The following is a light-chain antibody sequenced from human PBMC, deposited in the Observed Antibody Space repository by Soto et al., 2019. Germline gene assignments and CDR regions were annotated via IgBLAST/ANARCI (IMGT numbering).Light chain of an antibody. J-gene: IGKJ4*01. CDR1: QSISSN. Sequence: DIVLAQSPDTLSLSPGNRATLTCRASQSISSNLAWYQQKPGQAPRLLMFRTSSRANGLPARFSGSGSGTELNLTISSLQSEDFGAYYGQPYNNWPRATFGGGTQVDIK. CDR3: QPYNNWPRAT. V-gene: IGKV3-15*01. CDR2: RTS.